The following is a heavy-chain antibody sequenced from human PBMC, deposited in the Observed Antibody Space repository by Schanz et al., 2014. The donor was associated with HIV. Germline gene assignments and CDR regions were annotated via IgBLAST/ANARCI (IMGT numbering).Heavy chain of an antibody. J-gene: IGHJ4*02. CDR2: INPNSGST. CDR3: ARDWENNWRYVGGFDS. CDR1: GYAFSDYY. D-gene: IGHD1-20*01. V-gene: IGHV1-2*02. Sequence: QVPLVQSGAAVRTPGTSVKVSCKTSGYAFSDYYLHWVRQAPGQGLEWMGWINPNSGSTNYARKFQGRVTFSRDTSTGTAYMEVTKLTYDDTAVYYCARDWENNWRYVGGFDSWGLGTLVIVSS.